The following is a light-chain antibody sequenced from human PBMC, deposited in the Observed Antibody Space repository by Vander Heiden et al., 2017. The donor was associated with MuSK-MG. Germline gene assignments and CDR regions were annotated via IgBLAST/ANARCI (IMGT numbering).Light chain of an antibody. CDR2: DVT. CDR3: SSYAGRRNLGV. J-gene: IGLJ3*02. Sequence: QSALTQPPSASGSPGQSVTISWYQHHPGKAPNLSIYDVTKRPSGVPGRFAGSKSGNTASLTVSGLQADDEAEDDCSSYAGRRNLGVFGGGTKLNVL. V-gene: IGLV2-8*01.